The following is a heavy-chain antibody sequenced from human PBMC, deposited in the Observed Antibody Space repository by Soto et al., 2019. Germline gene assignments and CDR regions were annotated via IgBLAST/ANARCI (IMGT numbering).Heavy chain of an antibody. CDR3: ARVPGYYDSRGYLYHFAY. V-gene: IGHV3-74*01. Sequence: GGSLRLSCAASGLTFSSYWMHWVRQAPGKGLVWVSRINSDGSSTSYADSVKGRFTISRDNAKNTLYLQMNSLRAEDTAVYYCARVPGYYDSRGYLYHFAYWGQGTLVTVSS. J-gene: IGHJ4*02. CDR1: GLTFSSYW. CDR2: INSDGSST. D-gene: IGHD3-22*01.